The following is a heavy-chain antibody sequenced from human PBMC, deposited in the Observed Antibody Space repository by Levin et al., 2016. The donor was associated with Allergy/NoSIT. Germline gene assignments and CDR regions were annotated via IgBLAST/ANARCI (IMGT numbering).Heavy chain of an antibody. CDR1: GFSLSSYA. Sequence: GESLKISCATSGFSLSSYAMHWVRQAPGKGLEWLTLISSDGTNKFYADSVKGRFTVSRDTSKSTLYLQMNGLRAEDTAVYFCASRLALAGMGYFDSWGQGTLVTVSA. D-gene: IGHD6-19*01. V-gene: IGHV3-30*04. CDR2: ISSDGTNK. CDR3: ASRLALAGMGYFDS. J-gene: IGHJ4*02.